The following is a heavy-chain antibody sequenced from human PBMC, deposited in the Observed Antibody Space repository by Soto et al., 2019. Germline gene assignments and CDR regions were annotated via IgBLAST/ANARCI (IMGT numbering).Heavy chain of an antibody. V-gene: IGHV1-69*13. Sequence: GASVKVSCKASGGTFSSYAISWVRQAPGQGLEWMGGIIPIFGTANYAQKLQGRVTITADESTSTAYMELSSLRSEDTAVYYCASSPYKYSGSYYFDYWGQGTLVTVSS. J-gene: IGHJ4*02. CDR3: ASSPYKYSGSYYFDY. D-gene: IGHD1-26*01. CDR1: GGTFSSYA. CDR2: IIPIFGTA.